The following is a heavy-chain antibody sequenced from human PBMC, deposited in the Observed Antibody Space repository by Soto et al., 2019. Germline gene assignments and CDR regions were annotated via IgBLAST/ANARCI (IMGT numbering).Heavy chain of an antibody. J-gene: IGHJ6*02. CDR2: IRGSGGST. D-gene: IGHD2-15*01. V-gene: IGHV3-23*01. Sequence: PGGSLRLSCAASGFTFSSYAMSWVRQAPGKGLEWVSAIRGSGGSTYYADSVKGRFTIPRDNSKNTLYLQMNSLRAEDTAVYYCAKCPVAYYYYGMDVWGQGTTVTVSS. CDR3: AKCPVAYYYYGMDV. CDR1: GFTFSSYA.